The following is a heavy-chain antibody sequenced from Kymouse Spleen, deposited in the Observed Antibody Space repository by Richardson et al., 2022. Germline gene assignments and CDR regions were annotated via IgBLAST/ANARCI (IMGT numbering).Heavy chain of an antibody. CDR3: ARVAAAVPYYYYYGMDV. V-gene: IGHV3-13*01. J-gene: IGHJ6*02. Sequence: EVQLVESGGGLVQPGGSLRLSCAASGFTFSSYDMHWVRQATGKGLEWVSAIGTAGDTYYPGSVKGRFTISRENAKNSLYLQMNSLRAGDTAVYYCARVAAAVPYYYYYGMDVWGQGTTVTVSS. CDR2: IGTAGDT. CDR1: GFTFSSYD. D-gene: IGHD6-13*01.